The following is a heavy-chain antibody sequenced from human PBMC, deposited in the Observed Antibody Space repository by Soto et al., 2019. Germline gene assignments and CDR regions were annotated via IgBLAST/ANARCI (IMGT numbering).Heavy chain of an antibody. D-gene: IGHD3-22*01. CDR2: ISYDGSNK. Sequence: PWGSLRLSCAASGFTFSSYGMHWVRQAPGKGLEWVAVISYDGSNKYYAAPVKGRFAVSRDDSKNMVYLQMNSLKIEDTAVYYCTTDSYSTMVVVRFDYWGHGTLVTVSS. CDR1: GFTFSSYG. V-gene: IGHV3-30*03. J-gene: IGHJ4*01. CDR3: TTDSYSTMVVVRFDY.